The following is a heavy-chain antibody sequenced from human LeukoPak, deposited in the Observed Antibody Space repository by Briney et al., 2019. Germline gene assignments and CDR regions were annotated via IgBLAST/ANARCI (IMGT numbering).Heavy chain of an antibody. CDR2: INSDGSST. J-gene: IGHJ5*02. Sequence: GGSLRLSCAASGFTVSSYWVHWVRQAPGKGLVWVSRINSDGSSTYYADSVKGRFTISRDNAKNSLYLQMKSLRAEDTAVYYCARGKTSQNIVTRKTYNWFDPWGQGTLVTVSS. CDR3: ARGKTSQNIVTRKTYNWFDP. CDR1: GFTVSSYW. V-gene: IGHV3-74*01. D-gene: IGHD2/OR15-2a*01.